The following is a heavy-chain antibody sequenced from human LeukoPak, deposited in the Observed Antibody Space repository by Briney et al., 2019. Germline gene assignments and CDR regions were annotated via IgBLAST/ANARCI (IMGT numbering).Heavy chain of an antibody. CDR3: ARAYCSSTSCYAAGYGMDV. CDR1: GYTFTGYY. J-gene: IGHJ6*02. V-gene: IGHV1-2*04. Sequence: GASVKVSCKASGYTFTGYYMHWVRQAPGQGLEWMGWINPNSGGTNYAQKFQGWVTMTRDTSISTAYMELSRLRSDDTAVYYCARAYCSSTSCYAAGYGMDVWGQGTTVTVSS. D-gene: IGHD2-2*01. CDR2: INPNSGGT.